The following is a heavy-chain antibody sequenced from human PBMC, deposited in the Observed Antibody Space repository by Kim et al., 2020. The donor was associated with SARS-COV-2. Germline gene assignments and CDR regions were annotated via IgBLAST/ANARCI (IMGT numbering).Heavy chain of an antibody. CDR1: GYTFTGYY. Sequence: ASVKVSCRASGYTFTGYYMHWVRQAPGQGLEWMGRINPNSGGTNYAQKLQGRVTMTRDTSISTAYMELSRLRSDDTAVYYCARDLQLALNWFDPWGQGTLVTVSS. CDR2: INPNSGGT. V-gene: IGHV1-2*06. J-gene: IGHJ5*02. CDR3: ARDLQLALNWFDP.